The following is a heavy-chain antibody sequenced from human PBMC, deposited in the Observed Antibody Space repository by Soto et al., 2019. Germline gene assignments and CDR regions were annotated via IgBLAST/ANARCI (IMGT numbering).Heavy chain of an antibody. D-gene: IGHD3-10*01. Sequence: QVQLVQSGAEVKNPGTSVKVSCKTSGYTFTSAGISWVRQAPGQGLEWMGWISVYNGNTKYAQKVQGRVTLTTDTSTSTAYMELRSLTSDDTAVYYCARDLDGSGSYFTDYWGQGTLVTVAA. V-gene: IGHV1-18*01. CDR3: ARDLDGSGSYFTDY. CDR1: GYTFTSAG. J-gene: IGHJ4*02. CDR2: ISVYNGNT.